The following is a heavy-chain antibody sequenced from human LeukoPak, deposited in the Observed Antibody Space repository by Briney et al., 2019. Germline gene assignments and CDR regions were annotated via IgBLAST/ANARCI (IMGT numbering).Heavy chain of an antibody. Sequence: GGSLGLSCTASGFTFSSFWMTWVRQAPGKGLEWVGFIRSKTYDGTTEYAASVKGRFTISRDDSKRIAYLQMNSLKTDDTAVYYCTRVWLQYFDYWGQGTLITVSS. CDR1: GFTFSSFW. J-gene: IGHJ4*02. D-gene: IGHD5-24*01. V-gene: IGHV3-49*04. CDR3: TRVWLQYFDY. CDR2: IRSKTYDGTT.